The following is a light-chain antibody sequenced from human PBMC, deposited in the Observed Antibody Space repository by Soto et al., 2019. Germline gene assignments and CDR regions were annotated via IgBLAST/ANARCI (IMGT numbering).Light chain of an antibody. J-gene: IGKJ1*01. Sequence: EILLTQSPATLSLSPGERATLSCMASQSVSSYLAWYQQKPGQAPRLLIYDASNRATGIPDRFSGSGSGTDLTLTISRLEPEDFAVYYCQQYGSSGTFGQGTKVDIK. CDR3: QQYGSSGT. CDR1: QSVSSY. V-gene: IGKV3-20*01. CDR2: DAS.